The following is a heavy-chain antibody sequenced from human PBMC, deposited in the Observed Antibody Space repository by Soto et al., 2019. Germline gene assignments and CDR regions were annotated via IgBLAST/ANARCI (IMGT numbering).Heavy chain of an antibody. D-gene: IGHD3-10*01. V-gene: IGHV4-59*08. J-gene: IGHJ4*01. CDR3: ASFQVITGRDSSLIFDS. Sequence: SETLSLTCTVSGGSISSYYWSWIRQPPGKGLEWIGYIYYSGSTNYNPSLKSRVTISVDTSKNQFSLKLSSVTAADTAVYYCASFQVITGRDSSLIFDSWGKGTPVTVSS. CDR1: GGSISSYY. CDR2: IYYSGST.